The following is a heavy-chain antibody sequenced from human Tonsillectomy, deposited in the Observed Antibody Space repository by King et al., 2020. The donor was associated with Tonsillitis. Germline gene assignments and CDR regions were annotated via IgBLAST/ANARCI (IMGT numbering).Heavy chain of an antibody. Sequence: VQLVESGGGLVKPGGSLRLSCAASGFTLSDYYMSWIRQAPGKGLEWVSYISSSSSYTNYADSVKGRFTISRDNAKNSLYLQMNSLRAEDTAVYYCARDRDDSSGNFDYWGQGTLVTVSS. CDR2: ISSSSSYT. CDR3: ARDRDDSSGNFDY. J-gene: IGHJ4*02. CDR1: GFTLSDYY. D-gene: IGHD3-22*01. V-gene: IGHV3-11*05.